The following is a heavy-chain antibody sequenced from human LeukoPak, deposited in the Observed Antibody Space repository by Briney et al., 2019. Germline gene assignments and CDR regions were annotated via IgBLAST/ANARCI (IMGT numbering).Heavy chain of an antibody. J-gene: IGHJ6*03. V-gene: IGHV3-23*01. CDR2: LTGNGRTT. CDR1: GFTFSSYE. Sequence: GGSLRLSCAASGFTFSSYEMNWVRQAPGKGLEWVSGLTGNGRTTYYADSVKGRFTISRDNSNNTLYLQINSLRAEDTAVYYCAKVYGGYISHYYMDVWGKGTTVTVSS. D-gene: IGHD5-12*01. CDR3: AKVYGGYISHYYMDV.